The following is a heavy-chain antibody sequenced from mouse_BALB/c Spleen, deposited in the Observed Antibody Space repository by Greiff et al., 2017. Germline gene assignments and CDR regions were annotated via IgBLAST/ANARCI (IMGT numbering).Heavy chain of an antibody. D-gene: IGHD2-3*01. CDR3: ARIYDGYYYFDY. CDR2: IDPANGNT. V-gene: IGHV14-3*02. J-gene: IGHJ2*01. CDR1: GFNIKDTY. Sequence: EVQLQQSGAELVKPGASVKLSCTASGFNIKDTYMHWVKQRPEQGLEWIGRIDPANGNTKYDPKFQGKATITADTSSNTAYLQLSSLTSEDTAVYYCARIYDGYYYFDYWGQGTTLTVSS.